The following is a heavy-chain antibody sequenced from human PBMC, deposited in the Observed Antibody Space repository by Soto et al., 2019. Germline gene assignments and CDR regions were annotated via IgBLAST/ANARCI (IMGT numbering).Heavy chain of an antibody. Sequence: SETLSLTCAVSGYSISSSNWWGWIRQPPGKGLEWIGYIYYSGSTYYNPSLKSRVTISVDTSKNQFSLKLSSVTAADTAVYYCAREFQYCISTSCYLDAFDIWGQGTMVTV. CDR1: GYSISSSNW. CDR2: IYYSGST. V-gene: IGHV4-28*03. D-gene: IGHD2-2*01. CDR3: AREFQYCISTSCYLDAFDI. J-gene: IGHJ3*02.